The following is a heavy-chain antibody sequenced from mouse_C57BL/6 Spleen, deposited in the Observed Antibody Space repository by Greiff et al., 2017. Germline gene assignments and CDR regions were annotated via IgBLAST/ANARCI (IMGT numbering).Heavy chain of an antibody. D-gene: IGHD3-2*02. CDR1: GYAFSSYW. Sequence: QVQLQQSGAELVKPGASVKISCKASGYAFSSYWMNWVKQRPGKGLEWIGQIYPGDGDTNYNGKFKGKATLTADKSSSTAYMQLSSLTSEDSAVYFCASSGPLDSTGYGGFAYWGQGTLVTVSA. J-gene: IGHJ3*01. V-gene: IGHV1-80*01. CDR3: ASSGPLDSTGYGGFAY. CDR2: IYPGDGDT.